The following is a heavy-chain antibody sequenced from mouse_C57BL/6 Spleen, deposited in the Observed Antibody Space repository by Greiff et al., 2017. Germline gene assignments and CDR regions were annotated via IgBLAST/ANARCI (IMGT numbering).Heavy chain of an antibody. CDR3: ARNYYGSSYGAMDY. CDR1: GYSITSGYY. Sequence: EVHLVESGPGLVKPSQSLSLTCSVTGYSITSGYYWNWIRQFPGNKLEWMGYISYDGSNNYNPSLQNRISITRDTSKNQFFLKLNSVTTEDTATYYCARNYYGSSYGAMDYWGQGTSVTVSS. CDR2: ISYDGSN. J-gene: IGHJ4*01. V-gene: IGHV3-6*01. D-gene: IGHD1-1*01.